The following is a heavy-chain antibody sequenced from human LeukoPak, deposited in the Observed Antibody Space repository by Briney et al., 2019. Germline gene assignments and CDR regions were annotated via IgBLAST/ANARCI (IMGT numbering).Heavy chain of an antibody. CDR1: GYTFTSYD. D-gene: IGHD6-13*01. J-gene: IGHJ4*02. CDR2: MNPNSGNT. V-gene: IGHV1-8*01. CDR3: ARRLGAAGTTLHY. Sequence: ASVNVSCNASGYTFTSYDINWVWHATRPGIELMGWMNPNSGNTGYAQPFHSRVTITRNTSISTAYMELSSLTSEDSAVYYCARRLGAAGTTLHYWGQGTLVTVSS.